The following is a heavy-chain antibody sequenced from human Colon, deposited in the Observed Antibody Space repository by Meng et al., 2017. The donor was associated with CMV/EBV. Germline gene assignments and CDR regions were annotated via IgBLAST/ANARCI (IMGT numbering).Heavy chain of an antibody. CDR3: ASGYCGSIGCLP. D-gene: IGHD2-2*03. CDR1: GGTFRNYG. V-gene: IGHV1-69*05. Sequence: SVKVSCKSSGGTFRNYGFSWVRQAPGQGLEWMGGIIPMFRTPHYPPKFQGRVTITTDESTSTAYMELSSLRSEDTAVYYCASGYCGSIGCLPWGQGTLVTVSS. CDR2: IIPMFRTP. J-gene: IGHJ5*02.